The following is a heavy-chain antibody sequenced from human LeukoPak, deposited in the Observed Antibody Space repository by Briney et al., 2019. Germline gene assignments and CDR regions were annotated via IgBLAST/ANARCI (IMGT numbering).Heavy chain of an antibody. CDR3: ARAKADSSSWYFDY. J-gene: IGHJ4*02. V-gene: IGHV4-34*01. D-gene: IGHD6-13*01. CDR1: GGSFSGYY. Sequence: SETLSLTCAVYGGSFSGYYWSWIRQPPGKGLEWIGEIYHSGSTNYNPSLKSRVTISVDKSKNQFSLKLSSVTAADTAVYHCARAKADSSSWYFDYWGQGTLVTVSS. CDR2: IYHSGST.